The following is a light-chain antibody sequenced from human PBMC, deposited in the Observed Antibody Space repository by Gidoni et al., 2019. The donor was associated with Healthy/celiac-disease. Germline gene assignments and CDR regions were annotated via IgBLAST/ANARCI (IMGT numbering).Light chain of an antibody. CDR1: QSVSSN. V-gene: IGKV3-15*01. Sequence: SPATLSVSPGERATLSCRASQSVSSNLAWYQQKPGQAPRLLIYGASTRATGIPARFSGSGSGTEFTLTISSLQSEDFAVYYCQQYNNWLGAFGQGTKVEIK. CDR2: GAS. CDR3: QQYNNWLGA. J-gene: IGKJ1*01.